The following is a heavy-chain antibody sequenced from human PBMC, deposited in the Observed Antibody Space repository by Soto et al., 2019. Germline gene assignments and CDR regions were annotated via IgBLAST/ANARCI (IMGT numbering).Heavy chain of an antibody. CDR3: ARGGFIAAAQYYFDY. V-gene: IGHV1-69*05. CDR2: IIPNIGTT. Sequence: ASVKVSCKASGGTFSSYAISWVRQAPGQGLEWMGGIIPNIGTTNYAQKYQGRVTMTTDTSMSTAYMELSSLRSDDTAVYYCARGGFIAAAQYYFDYWGQGTLVTVSS. D-gene: IGHD6-13*01. J-gene: IGHJ4*02. CDR1: GGTFSSYA.